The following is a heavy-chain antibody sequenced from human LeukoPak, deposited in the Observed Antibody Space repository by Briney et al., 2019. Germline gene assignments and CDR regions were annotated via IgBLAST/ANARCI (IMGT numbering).Heavy chain of an antibody. CDR2: IYNSGST. CDR3: ARGISPLLEG. CDR1: GGSISSYY. Sequence: SETLSLTCTVSGGSISSYYWSWIRQPPGRGLEWIGYIYNSGSTNYNPSLKSRVTMSVDTSKNQFSLKLSSVTAADTAVYHCARGISPLLEGWGQGTLVTVSS. J-gene: IGHJ4*02. D-gene: IGHD2/OR15-2a*01. V-gene: IGHV4-59*12.